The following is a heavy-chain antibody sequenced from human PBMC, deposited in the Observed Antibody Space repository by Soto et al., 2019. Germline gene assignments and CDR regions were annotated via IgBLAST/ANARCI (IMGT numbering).Heavy chain of an antibody. V-gene: IGHV3-30-3*01. CDR1: GFTFSSYA. CDR2: ISYDGSNK. CDR3: ARAHVAKQWLVRGMIDY. J-gene: IGHJ4*02. D-gene: IGHD6-19*01. Sequence: GGSLRLSCAASGFTFSSYAMHWVRQAPGKGLEWVAVISYDGSNKYYADSVKGRFTISRDNSKNTLYLQMNSLRAEDTAVYYCARAHVAKQWLVRGMIDYWGQGTLVTVSS.